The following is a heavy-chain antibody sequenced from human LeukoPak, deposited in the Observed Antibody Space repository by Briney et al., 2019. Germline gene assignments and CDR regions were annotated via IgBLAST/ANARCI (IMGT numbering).Heavy chain of an antibody. CDR3: ARADSSIAARLSRSSIFNYYYYMDV. J-gene: IGHJ6*03. V-gene: IGHV3-7*01. CDR2: IKQDGSEK. D-gene: IGHD6-6*01. CDR1: GFTFSDYY. Sequence: PTGGSLRLSCAASGFTFSDYYMSWIRQAPGKGLEWVANIKQDGSEKYYVDSVKGRFTISRDNAKNSLYLQMNSLRAEDTAVYYCARADSSIAARLSRSSIFNYYYYMDVWGKGTTVTVSS.